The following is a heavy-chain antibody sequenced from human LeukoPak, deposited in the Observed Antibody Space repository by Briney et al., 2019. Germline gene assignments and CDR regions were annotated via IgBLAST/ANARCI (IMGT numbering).Heavy chain of an antibody. D-gene: IGHD6-19*01. CDR1: GFTFSSYW. CDR3: AGGRGWSSDY. Sequence: PGGSLRLSCATSGFTFSSYWMNWVRQAPGKGLTWVANIEQDGSEKNYVDSVKGRLTISRDNAKNSLYLQMSSLRAEDTAVYYCAGGRGWSSDYWGQGTLVTVSS. CDR2: IEQDGSEK. V-gene: IGHV3-7*03. J-gene: IGHJ4*02.